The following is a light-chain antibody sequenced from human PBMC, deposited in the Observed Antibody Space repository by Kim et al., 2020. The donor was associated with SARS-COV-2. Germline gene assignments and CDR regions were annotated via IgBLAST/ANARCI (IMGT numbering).Light chain of an antibody. CDR1: QDIRNY. CDR2: DAS. Sequence: SVGDRVTITCQASQDIRNYLNWYQQKPGKAPKRLIYDASNLETGVPSRFSGSGSGTDFTFTISSLQPEDIATYYCQQYDNLPAFTFGPGTKVDIK. V-gene: IGKV1-33*01. CDR3: QQYDNLPAFT. J-gene: IGKJ3*01.